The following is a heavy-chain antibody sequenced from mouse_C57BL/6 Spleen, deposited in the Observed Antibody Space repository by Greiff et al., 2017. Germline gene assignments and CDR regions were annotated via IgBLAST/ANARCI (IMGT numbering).Heavy chain of an antibody. Sequence: VQLQQSGPELVKPGASVKISCKASGYTFTDYYMNWVKQSHGKSLEWIGDINPNNGGTSYNQKFKGKATLTVDKSSSTAYMERRSLTSEDSAVYYCARGGPYYFDYWGQGTTLTVSS. V-gene: IGHV1-26*01. CDR1: GYTFTDYY. CDR3: ARGGPYYFDY. CDR2: INPNNGGT. J-gene: IGHJ2*01.